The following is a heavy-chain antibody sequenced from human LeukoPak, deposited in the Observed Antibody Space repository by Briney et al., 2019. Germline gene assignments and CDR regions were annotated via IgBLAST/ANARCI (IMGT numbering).Heavy chain of an antibody. J-gene: IGHJ4*02. CDR1: GGSISPHY. Sequence: ALETLSLTCTVSGGSISPHYWSWIRQPPGKGLEWIGYIYYTGSTNYNPSLKSRVTISVDTSKNQFSLKLSSVTAADTAVYYCARGLGELSLYGDPASWGQGTLVTVSS. CDR2: IYYTGST. D-gene: IGHD3-16*02. CDR3: ARGLGELSLYGDPAS. V-gene: IGHV4-59*11.